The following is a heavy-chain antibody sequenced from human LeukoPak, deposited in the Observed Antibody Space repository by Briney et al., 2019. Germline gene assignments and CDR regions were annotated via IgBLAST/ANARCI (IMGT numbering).Heavy chain of an antibody. CDR3: ARGRYYGSGSYYGAGWFDP. CDR1: GGSFSGYY. V-gene: IGHV4-34*01. J-gene: IGHJ5*02. CDR2: INHSGST. D-gene: IGHD3-10*01. Sequence: SETLSLTCAVYGGSFSGYYWSWILQPPGKGLEWIGEINHSGSTNYNPSLKSRVTISVDTSKNQFSLKLSSVTAADTAVYYCARGRYYGSGSYYGAGWFDPWGQGTLVTVSS.